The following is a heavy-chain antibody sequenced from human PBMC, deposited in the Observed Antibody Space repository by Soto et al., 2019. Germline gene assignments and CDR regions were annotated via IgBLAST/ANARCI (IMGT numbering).Heavy chain of an antibody. CDR1: GYSFTSCW. V-gene: IGHV5-10-1*01. Sequence: GESLKISCKGSGYSFTSCWISWVRQMPGKGLEWMGRIDPSGSYTNYSPSFQGHVTISADKSISTAYLQWSSLKASDTAMYYCARKRVVPAATYYYYGMDVWGQGTTVTVSS. CDR2: IDPSGSYT. CDR3: ARKRVVPAATYYYYGMDV. D-gene: IGHD2-2*01. J-gene: IGHJ6*02.